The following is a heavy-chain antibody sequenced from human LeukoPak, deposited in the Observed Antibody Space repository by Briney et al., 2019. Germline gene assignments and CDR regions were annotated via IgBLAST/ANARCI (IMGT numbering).Heavy chain of an antibody. V-gene: IGHV4-30-4*01. CDR1: GGSISSGDYY. CDR3: ARARVGGYYGGPRIFDY. D-gene: IGHD4-23*01. J-gene: IGHJ4*02. Sequence: SQTLSLTCTVSGGSISSGDYYWSWIRQPPGKGLEWIGYIYYSGSTYYNPSLKSRVTISVDTSKNQFSLKLSSVTAADTAVYYCARARVGGYYGGPRIFDYWGQGTLVTVSS. CDR2: IYYSGST.